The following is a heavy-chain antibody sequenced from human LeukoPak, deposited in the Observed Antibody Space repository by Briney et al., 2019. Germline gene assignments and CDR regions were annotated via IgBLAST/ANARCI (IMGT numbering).Heavy chain of an antibody. V-gene: IGHV5-51*01. CDR2: IYPGDSDT. Sequence: AESLKISCKGSGYIFTTYWIGWVRQMPGKGLEWMGIIYPGDSDTRYSPSFQGQVTISADKSISTAYLQWSSLKASDTAMYYCATAGRGSSTWFFDYWGQGTLLTVSS. CDR1: GYIFTTYW. D-gene: IGHD6-13*01. J-gene: IGHJ4*02. CDR3: ATAGRGSSTWFFDY.